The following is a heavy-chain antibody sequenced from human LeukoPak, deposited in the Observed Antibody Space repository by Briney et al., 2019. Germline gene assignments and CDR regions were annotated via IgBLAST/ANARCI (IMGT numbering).Heavy chain of an antibody. V-gene: IGHV4-61*02. Sequence: ASETLSLTFTASGSSISSSSYYWSWIRQPAGKGLEWIGRIYTSGSTNYNPSLKSRVTMSVDTSKNQFSLKLSSVTAADTAVYYCARVRWGSGTPGDYYFDYWGQGTLVTVSS. CDR3: ARVRWGSGTPGDYYFDY. CDR2: IYTSGST. CDR1: GSSISSSSYY. D-gene: IGHD3-16*01. J-gene: IGHJ4*02.